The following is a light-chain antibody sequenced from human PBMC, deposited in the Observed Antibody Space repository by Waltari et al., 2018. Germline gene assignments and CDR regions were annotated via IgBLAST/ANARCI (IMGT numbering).Light chain of an antibody. V-gene: IGKV1-39*01. J-gene: IGKJ1*01. Sequence: DIQMTQSPSSLSASVGDGVTITFRASQSISIYLNWYPQKPGKAPKLLIYAASTLHSGVPSRFSGSGSGTEFTLTISSLQPEDFATYYCQKSSSTPPWTFGQGTKVEIK. CDR2: AAS. CDR1: QSISIY. CDR3: QKSSSTPPWT.